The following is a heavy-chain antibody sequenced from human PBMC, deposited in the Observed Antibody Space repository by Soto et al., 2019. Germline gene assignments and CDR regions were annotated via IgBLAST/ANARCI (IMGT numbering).Heavy chain of an antibody. J-gene: IGHJ5*02. CDR3: ARDQTGYSYGEVRWFDP. D-gene: IGHD5-18*01. CDR1: GSTFTSSG. V-gene: IGHV1-18*01. CDR2: ISADNGNT. Sequence: ASVKVSCKASGSTFTSSGISWVRQAPGQWLEWMGWISADNGNTNYAQKLQGRVTMTTDTSTSTAYMELRSLRSDDTAVDYCARDQTGYSYGEVRWFDPWGEGTMVTVST.